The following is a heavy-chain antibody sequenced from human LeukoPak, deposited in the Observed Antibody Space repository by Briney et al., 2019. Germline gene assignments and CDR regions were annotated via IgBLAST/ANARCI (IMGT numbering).Heavy chain of an antibody. Sequence: PSETLSLTCTVSGGSISSGDYYWSWIRQPPGKGLEWIGYIYYSGSTYYNPSLKSRVTISVDTPKNQFSLKLSSVTAADTAVYYCARETGYCSSTSCYGRIVDYWGQGTLVTVSS. CDR1: GGSISSGDYY. D-gene: IGHD2-2*01. V-gene: IGHV4-30-4*01. J-gene: IGHJ4*02. CDR2: IYYSGST. CDR3: ARETGYCSSTSCYGRIVDY.